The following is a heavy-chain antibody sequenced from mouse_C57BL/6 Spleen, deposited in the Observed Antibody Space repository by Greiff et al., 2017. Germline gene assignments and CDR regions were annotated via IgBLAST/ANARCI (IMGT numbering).Heavy chain of an antibody. Sequence: QVQLQQPGAELVRPGSSVKLSCKASGYTFTSYWMHWVKQRPIQGLEWIGNIDPSDSETHYNQKFKDKATLTVDKSSSTAYMQLSSLTSEDSAVYYCARGYDVCYPAWFAYWGQGTLVTVSA. CDR2: IDPSDSET. D-gene: IGHD2-3*01. CDR1: GYTFTSYW. V-gene: IGHV1-52*01. CDR3: ARGYDVCYPAWFAY. J-gene: IGHJ3*01.